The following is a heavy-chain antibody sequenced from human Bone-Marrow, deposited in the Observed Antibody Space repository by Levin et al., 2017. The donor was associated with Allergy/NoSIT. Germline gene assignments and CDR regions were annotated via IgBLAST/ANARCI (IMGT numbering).Heavy chain of an antibody. CDR1: GATFSIYG. CDR2: IIPMLGTP. D-gene: IGHD3-10*01. CDR3: ARLRSRGSGSPYYFDY. V-gene: IGHV1-69*15. Sequence: KISCKASGATFSIYGISWVRQAPGQGREWMGTIIPMLGTPNYAQKFQGRVTITADESTSTGYMELSTLRSEDTAVYYCARLRSRGSGSPYYFDYWGQGTLVTVSS. J-gene: IGHJ4*02.